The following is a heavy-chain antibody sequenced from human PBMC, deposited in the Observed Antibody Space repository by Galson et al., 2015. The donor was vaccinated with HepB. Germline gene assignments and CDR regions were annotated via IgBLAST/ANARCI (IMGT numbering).Heavy chain of an antibody. CDR2: IWSEGTQK. V-gene: IGHV3-33*03. J-gene: IGHJ6*02. CDR3: AKEYRADFHYYGMDA. Sequence: SLRLSCAASGFIFSDFDMHWVRQAPGKGLEWIAGIWSEGTQKYYAASVKGRFTTSRDNSKNTLYLDLSSLTVEDTATYYCAKEYRADFHYYGMDAWGLGTTVTVSS. CDR1: GFIFSDFD. D-gene: IGHD2/OR15-2a*01.